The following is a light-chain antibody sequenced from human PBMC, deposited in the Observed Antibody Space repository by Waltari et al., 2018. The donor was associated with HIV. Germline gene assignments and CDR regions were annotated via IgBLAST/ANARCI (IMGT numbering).Light chain of an antibody. CDR1: QSLAHSDGNTY. CDR3: MQATRSWT. Sequence: DIVMTQTHLSLLVSLGQPASIPCRSSQSLAHSDGNTYLSWLQQRQGQPPRLLIYNISTRFSGVPDRFSVSGAGTDFTLTISRVEYEDVVVYYCMQATRSWTFGQGPKVEVK. CDR2: NIS. J-gene: IGKJ1*01. V-gene: IGKV2-24*01.